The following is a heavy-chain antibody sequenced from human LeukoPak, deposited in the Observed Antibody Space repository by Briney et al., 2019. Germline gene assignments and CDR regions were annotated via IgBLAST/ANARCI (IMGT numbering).Heavy chain of an antibody. V-gene: IGHV3-30*18. CDR2: ISHDGSNK. CDR3: AKGSGGLQKWLDYYFDY. CDR1: GFTFSSYG. Sequence: GGSLRLSCAASGFTFSSYGMHWVRQAPGKGLEWVAVISHDGSNKYYADSVKGRFTISRDNSKNTLYLQMNSLRAEDTAVYYCAKGSGGLQKWLDYYFDYWGQGPLVTVSS. D-gene: IGHD6-19*01. J-gene: IGHJ4*02.